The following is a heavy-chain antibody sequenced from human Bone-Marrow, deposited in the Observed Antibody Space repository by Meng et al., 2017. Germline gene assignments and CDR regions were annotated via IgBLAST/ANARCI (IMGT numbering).Heavy chain of an antibody. D-gene: IGHD3-10*01. J-gene: IGHJ6*02. CDR2: INPSGGST. V-gene: IGHV1-46*01. CDR3: ARAQRHYGSGTEIMVHYYYYGMDV. CDR1: GYTFTSYY. Sequence: ASVKVSCKASGYTFTSYYMHWVRQAPGQGLEWMGIINPSGGSTSYAQKFQGRVTMTRDTSTSTVYMELSSLRSEDTAVYYCARAQRHYGSGTEIMVHYYYYGMDVWGQGTTVTVSS.